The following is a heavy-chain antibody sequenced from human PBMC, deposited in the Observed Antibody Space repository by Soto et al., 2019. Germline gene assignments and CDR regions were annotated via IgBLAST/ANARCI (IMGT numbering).Heavy chain of an antibody. Sequence: QVQLVQSGAEVKKPGAAVKVSCKASGYTFTGYYMHWVRQAPGQGLEWMGWINPNSGGTNYAQKFQGWVTMTRDTSISTAYMERSRPRSDDTAVYYCARVDGEGRCSAFDICGQGTMFTVSS. J-gene: IGHJ3*02. CDR3: ARVDGEGRCSAFDI. D-gene: IGHD4-17*01. CDR2: INPNSGGT. V-gene: IGHV1-2*04. CDR1: GYTFTGYY.